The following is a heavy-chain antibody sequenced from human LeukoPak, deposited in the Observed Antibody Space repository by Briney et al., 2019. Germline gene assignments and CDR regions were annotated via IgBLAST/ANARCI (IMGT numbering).Heavy chain of an antibody. CDR1: GYSISSGYY. Sequence: SETLSLTCTVSGYSISSGYYWGWIRQPPGKGLEWIGSINHSGSTYYNPSLKSRVTISVDTSKNQFSLKLSSVTAADTAVYYCARKKTTVVDAFDIWGQGTMVTVSS. D-gene: IGHD4-23*01. J-gene: IGHJ3*02. CDR2: INHSGST. V-gene: IGHV4-38-2*02. CDR3: ARKKTTVVDAFDI.